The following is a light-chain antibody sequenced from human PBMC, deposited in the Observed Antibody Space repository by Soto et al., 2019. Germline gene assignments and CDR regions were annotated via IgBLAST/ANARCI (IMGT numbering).Light chain of an antibody. CDR1: QSVSSSY. V-gene: IGKV3-20*01. Sequence: EIVLTQSPGTLSLSPGERATLSCRASQSVSSSYLAWYQQKPGQAPRLLIYDASTRATGVPARFSGSGSGTDFTLTIRRLEPEDSAVYYCQQFDDSVTLGHGTRREI. CDR3: QQFDDSVT. J-gene: IGKJ5*01. CDR2: DAS.